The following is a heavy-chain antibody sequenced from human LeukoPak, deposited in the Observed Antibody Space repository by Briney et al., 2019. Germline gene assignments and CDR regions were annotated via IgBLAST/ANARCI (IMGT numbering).Heavy chain of an antibody. V-gene: IGHV1-8*01. Sequence: ASVKVSCKASGYTFTSYDINWVRQDTGRGLEWMGWMNPNSGNTGYAQKFQGRVTMTRNTSISTAYMELSSLRSEDTAVYYCARARLRPPGFDPWGQGTLVTVSS. CDR2: MNPNSGNT. J-gene: IGHJ5*02. D-gene: IGHD4-17*01. CDR3: ARARLRPPGFDP. CDR1: GYTFTSYD.